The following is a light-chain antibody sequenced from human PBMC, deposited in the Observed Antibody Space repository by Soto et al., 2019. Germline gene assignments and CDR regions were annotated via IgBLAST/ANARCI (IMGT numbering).Light chain of an antibody. CDR2: GAS. CDR1: QSVSSSD. CDR3: QQYGSSPRT. Sequence: EIVLTQSPGTLSLSPGERATLSCRASQSVSSSDLAWYQQRPGQAPRLLIYGASSRATGIPDRFSGSGSGKDFTLTISRLEPADFAVYYCQQYGSSPRTFGQGTKVDIK. J-gene: IGKJ1*01. V-gene: IGKV3-20*01.